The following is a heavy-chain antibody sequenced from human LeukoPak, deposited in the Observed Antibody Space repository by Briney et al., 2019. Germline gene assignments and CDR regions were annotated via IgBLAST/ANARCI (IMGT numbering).Heavy chain of an antibody. CDR2: IYHSGST. D-gene: IGHD6-19*01. Sequence: SETLSLTCTVSGYSISSGYYWGWIRPPPGKGLEWIGSIYHSGSTYYNPSLKSRVTISVDTSKKQFSLNLRSVTAADTAVYYCARVGSNGWDDAFDFWGQGTMVTVSS. CDR3: ARVGSNGWDDAFDF. CDR1: GYSISSGYY. J-gene: IGHJ3*01. V-gene: IGHV4-38-2*02.